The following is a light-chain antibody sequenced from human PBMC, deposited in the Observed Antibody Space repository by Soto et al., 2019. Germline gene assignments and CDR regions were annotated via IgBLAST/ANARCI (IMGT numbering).Light chain of an antibody. CDR3: QQYNDWPPMYT. Sequence: EIVMTQSPATLSVSPGERATLSCRASQNISRNLAWFQQKRGQAPRLLIYGASTRATGFPARFSGTGSGTEFTLTISSLQSEDFAVYYCQQYNDWPPMYTFGQGTKVEIK. CDR2: GAS. J-gene: IGKJ2*01. V-gene: IGKV3-15*01. CDR1: QNISRN.